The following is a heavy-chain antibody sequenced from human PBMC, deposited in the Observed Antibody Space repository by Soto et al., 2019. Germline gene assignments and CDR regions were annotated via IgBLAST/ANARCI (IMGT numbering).Heavy chain of an antibody. Sequence: PGESLKISCKGSGYSFTSYWIGWVRQMPGKGLEWMGIIYPGDSDTRYSPSFQGQVTISADKSISTAYLQWSSLKASDTAMYYCARRGKDDYGDYYFDYWGQGTPVTVSS. CDR3: ARRGKDDYGDYYFDY. CDR1: GYSFTSYW. CDR2: IYPGDSDT. J-gene: IGHJ4*02. D-gene: IGHD4-17*01. V-gene: IGHV5-51*01.